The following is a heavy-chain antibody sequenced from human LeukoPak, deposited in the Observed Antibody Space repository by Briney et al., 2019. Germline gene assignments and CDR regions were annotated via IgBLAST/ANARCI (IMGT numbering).Heavy chain of an antibody. J-gene: IGHJ4*02. Sequence: ASVKVSCKASGYTFTGYYMHWVRQAPGQGLEWMGWINPNSGGTSYAQKFQGRVTMTRDTSISTAYMELSRLRSDDTAVYYCAREYSSGWYSWTDPGYWGQGTLVTVSS. V-gene: IGHV1-2*02. CDR1: GYTFTGYY. CDR3: AREYSSGWYSWTDPGY. D-gene: IGHD6-19*01. CDR2: INPNSGGT.